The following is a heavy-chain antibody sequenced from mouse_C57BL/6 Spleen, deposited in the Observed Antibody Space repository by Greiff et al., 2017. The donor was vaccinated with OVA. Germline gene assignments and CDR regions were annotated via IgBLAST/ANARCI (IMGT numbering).Heavy chain of an antibody. J-gene: IGHJ2*01. CDR2: IYPGSGST. Sequence: QVQLQQSGAELVKPGASVKMSCKASGYTFTSYWITWVKQRPGQGLEWIGDIYPGSGSTNYNEKLKSKATLTVDTSSSTAYMQLSSLTSEYYAVYYCAYWDNYWGQSTTLTVAS. CDR3: AYWDNY. D-gene: IGHD4-1*01. CDR1: GYTFTSYW. V-gene: IGHV1-55*01.